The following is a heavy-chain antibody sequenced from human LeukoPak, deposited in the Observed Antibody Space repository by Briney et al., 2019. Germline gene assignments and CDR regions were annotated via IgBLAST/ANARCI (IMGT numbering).Heavy chain of an antibody. CDR1: GYTFTSCD. D-gene: IGHD3-3*01. J-gene: IGHJ4*02. CDR2: MNPNSGNT. V-gene: IGHV1-8*01. Sequence: ASVKVSCKASGYTFTSCDINWVRQATGQGLEWMGWMNPNSGNTGYAQKFQGRVTMTRNTSISTAYMELSSLRSEDTAVYYCAGGPPRQVYYDFWSGPTAPPDYWGQGTLVTVSS. CDR3: AGGPPRQVYYDFWSGPTAPPDY.